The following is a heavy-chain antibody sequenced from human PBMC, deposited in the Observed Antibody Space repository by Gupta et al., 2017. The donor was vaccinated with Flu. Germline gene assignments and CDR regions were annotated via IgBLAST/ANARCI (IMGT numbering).Heavy chain of an antibody. D-gene: IGHD1-7*01. Sequence: VQRVESGGGVGKPGRARRLYWGASGINFSRYGMEGVRQAPGKGLEWVAVISYDGSNQWFVDSVRGRFTISRDNSKNTLYLQMNSLRPEDTALYYCAKGGLHNWNYDGDYWGQGTLVTVSS. CDR2: ISYDGSNQ. CDR1: GINFSRYG. J-gene: IGHJ4*02. V-gene: IGHV3-30*18. CDR3: AKGGLHNWNYDGDY.